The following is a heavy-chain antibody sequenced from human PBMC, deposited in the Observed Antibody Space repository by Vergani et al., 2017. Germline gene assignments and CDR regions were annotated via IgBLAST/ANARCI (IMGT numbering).Heavy chain of an antibody. D-gene: IGHD2-15*01. V-gene: IGHV1-69-2*01. CDR3: ATDQGYCSGGSCQRGGMDV. J-gene: IGHJ6*02. Sequence: EVQLVQSGAEVKKPGATVKISCKVSGYTFTDYYMHWVQQAPGKGHEWMGLVDPEDGETIYAEKFQGRVTITADTSTDTAYMELSSLRSEDTAVYYCATDQGYCSGGSCQRGGMDVWGQGTTVTVSS. CDR2: VDPEDGET. CDR1: GYTFTDYY.